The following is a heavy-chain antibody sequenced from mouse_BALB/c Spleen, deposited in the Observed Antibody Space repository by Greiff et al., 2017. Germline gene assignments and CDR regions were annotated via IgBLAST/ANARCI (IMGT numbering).Heavy chain of an antibody. CDR1: GYTFTSYW. Sequence: VQLQQSGAELARPGASVKLSCKASGYTFTSYWMQWVKQRPGQGLEWIGAIYPGDGDTRYTQKFKGKATLTADKSSSTAYMQLSSLASEDSAVYYCARSGGYYGAMDYWGQGTSVTVSS. J-gene: IGHJ4*01. CDR2: IYPGDGDT. V-gene: IGHV1-87*01. D-gene: IGHD1-1*01. CDR3: ARSGGYYGAMDY.